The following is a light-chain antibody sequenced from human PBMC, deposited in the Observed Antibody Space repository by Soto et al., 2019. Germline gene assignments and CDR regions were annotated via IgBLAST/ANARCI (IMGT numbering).Light chain of an antibody. J-gene: IGLJ1*01. CDR1: GSDVGGYKY. Sequence: QSALTQPASVSGSPGQSITISCTGTGSDVGGYKYVSWYQQLPGKAPKLMIYDVSYRPSGVSDRFSGSKSGNTASLIISVLQAEDEADYYCSSYASSSPFVFGTGTKVTV. CDR2: DVS. CDR3: SSYASSSPFV. V-gene: IGLV2-14*01.